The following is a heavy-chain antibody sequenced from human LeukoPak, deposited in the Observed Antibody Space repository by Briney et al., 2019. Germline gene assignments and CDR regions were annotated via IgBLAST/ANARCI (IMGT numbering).Heavy chain of an antibody. J-gene: IGHJ4*02. Sequence: PGGSLTLSCAASGFTFSRYGMHWVRQAPGKGLEWVAFIRYDGSNKNDADSVKGRITISRDNSKNTLYLQMNSLRAEDTAVYYCAKDPRDCSSASCYIAAAGFDYWGQGTLVTVSS. V-gene: IGHV3-30*02. CDR3: AKDPRDCSSASCYIAAAGFDY. CDR2: IRYDGSNK. D-gene: IGHD2-2*02. CDR1: GFTFSRYG.